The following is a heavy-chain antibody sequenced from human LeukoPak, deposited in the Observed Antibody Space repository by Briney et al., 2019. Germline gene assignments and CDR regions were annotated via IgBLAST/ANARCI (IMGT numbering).Heavy chain of an antibody. J-gene: IGHJ4*02. Sequence: LSGTLSLTCAVSGGSISSSNWWSWVRQPPGKGLEWIGEIYHSGSTNYNPSLKSRVTISVDKSKNQFSLKLSSVTAADTAVYYCARRKITVTTGFELDYWGQGTLVTVSS. V-gene: IGHV4-4*02. D-gene: IGHD4-17*01. CDR3: ARRKITVTTGFELDY. CDR2: IYHSGST. CDR1: GGSISSSNW.